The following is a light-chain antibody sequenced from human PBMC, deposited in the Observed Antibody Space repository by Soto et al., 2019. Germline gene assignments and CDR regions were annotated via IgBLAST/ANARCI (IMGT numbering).Light chain of an antibody. CDR1: QSMSSY. J-gene: IGKJ2*01. CDR3: QQSYSTPYT. Sequence: DIPMTQSPSSLSASVGDRVTITCRASQSMSSYLNWYQQKPGKAPKLLIYAASSLQSGVPSRFSGSGSGTDFTLTISSLQPEDFANYYCQQSYSTPYTFGQGTKLEIK. V-gene: IGKV1-39*01. CDR2: AAS.